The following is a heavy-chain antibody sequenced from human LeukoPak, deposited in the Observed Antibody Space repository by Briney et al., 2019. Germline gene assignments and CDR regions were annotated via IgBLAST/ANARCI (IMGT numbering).Heavy chain of an antibody. D-gene: IGHD6-13*01. Sequence: DSVKGRFTISRDNSKNTLYLQMNSLRAEDTAVYYCANGHSSTWYGVFDYWGQGTLVTVSS. CDR3: ANGHSSTWYGVFDY. J-gene: IGHJ4*02. V-gene: IGHV3-30*02.